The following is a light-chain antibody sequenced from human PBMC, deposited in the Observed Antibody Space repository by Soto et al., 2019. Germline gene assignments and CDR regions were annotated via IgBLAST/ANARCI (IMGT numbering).Light chain of an antibody. CDR3: QHYNSHSEP. Sequence: IQVIQSPSTLSGSVGDRVPITCLASQTISSWLAWYQQKPWKSPKLLIYKAYTLKSGATSRFSGSGSGTEFTLTISSLQPDDFAPYYCQHYNSHSEPFGQRTQLDIK. V-gene: IGKV1-5*03. CDR2: KAY. J-gene: IGKJ1*01. CDR1: QTISSW.